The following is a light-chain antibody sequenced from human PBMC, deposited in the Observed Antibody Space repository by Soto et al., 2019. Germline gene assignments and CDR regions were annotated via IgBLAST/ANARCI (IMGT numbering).Light chain of an antibody. CDR3: QQYDSFSVT. V-gene: IGKV1-9*01. CDR1: QGITSY. CDR2: DVS. J-gene: IGKJ1*01. Sequence: IQLTQSPSSLSASVGYRFTITCRASQGITSYLAWYQQRPGKAPGLLIYDVSALKRGVPPRFSGSGSGTEFTLTISSLQPEDFATYYCQQYDSFSVTFGQGTKGDIK.